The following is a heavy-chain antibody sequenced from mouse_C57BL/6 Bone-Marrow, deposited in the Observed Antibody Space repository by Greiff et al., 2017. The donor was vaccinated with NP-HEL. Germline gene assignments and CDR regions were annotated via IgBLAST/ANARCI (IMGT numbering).Heavy chain of an antibody. J-gene: IGHJ2*01. D-gene: IGHD2-2*01. CDR3: ARLGGYPYYFDY. V-gene: IGHV1-69*01. CDR2: IDPSDSYT. Sequence: QVQLQQPGAELVMPGASVKLSCKASGYTFTSYWMHWVKQRPGQGLEWIGEIDPSDSYTNYNQKFNGKSTLTVDKSSSTAYMQLSSLTSEDSAVYYCARLGGYPYYFDYWGQGTTLTVSS. CDR1: GYTFTSYW.